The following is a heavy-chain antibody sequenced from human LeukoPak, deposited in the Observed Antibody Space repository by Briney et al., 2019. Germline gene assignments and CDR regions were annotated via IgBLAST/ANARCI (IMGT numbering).Heavy chain of an antibody. CDR3: ARGGRVPAAMLVY. Sequence: SVKVSCXASGGTFSSYAISWVRQAPGQGLEWMGGIIPIFGTANYAQKFQGRVTITADESTSTAYMELSSLRSEDTAVYYCARGGRVPAAMLVYWGQGTLVTVSS. V-gene: IGHV1-69*13. D-gene: IGHD2-2*01. CDR1: GGTFSSYA. J-gene: IGHJ4*02. CDR2: IIPIFGTA.